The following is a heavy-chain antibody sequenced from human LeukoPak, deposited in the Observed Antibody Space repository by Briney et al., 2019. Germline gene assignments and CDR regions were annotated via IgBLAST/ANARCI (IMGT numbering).Heavy chain of an antibody. CDR1: GGSFSGYY. Sequence: PSETLSLTCAVYGGSFSGYYWSWIRQPPGKGLEWIGEINHSGSTNYNPSLKSRVTISVDTSKNQFSLKLSSVTAADTAVYYCARGTMTTVTYYSDYWGQGTPVTVSS. D-gene: IGHD4-17*01. V-gene: IGHV4-34*01. CDR2: INHSGST. CDR3: ARGTMTTVTYYSDY. J-gene: IGHJ4*02.